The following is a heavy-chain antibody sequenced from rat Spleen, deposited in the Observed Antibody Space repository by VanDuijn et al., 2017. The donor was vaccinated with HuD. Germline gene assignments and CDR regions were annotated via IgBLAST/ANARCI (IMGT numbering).Heavy chain of an antibody. Sequence: EVQLVETGGGLVQPGRSLKLSCAASGFTFSDYAMAWVRQAPKKGLEWVATIGYAGSSTYYRDSVKGRFTVSRDNAKSTLYLQMDSLRSEDTATYYCGRTSLQWFRMDAWGQGTSLTVSS. J-gene: IGHJ4*01. CDR2: IGYAGSST. D-gene: IGHD1-1*01. V-gene: IGHV5-7*01. CDR1: GFTFSDYA. CDR3: GRTSLQWFRMDA.